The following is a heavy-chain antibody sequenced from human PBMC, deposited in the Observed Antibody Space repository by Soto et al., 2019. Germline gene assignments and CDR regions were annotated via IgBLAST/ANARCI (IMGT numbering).Heavy chain of an antibody. J-gene: IGHJ2*01. CDR3: ARDNPESSRIGYFDL. V-gene: IGHV4-61*01. D-gene: IGHD1-26*01. CDR1: GGSVSSGSYY. Sequence: QVQLQESGPGLVKPSETLSLTCTVSGGSVSSGSYYWSWIRQPPGKGLEWIGYINYSGSTNYNPSLKSRVTISVDTSKNQFSLKLSSVTAADTAVYYCARDNPESSRIGYFDLWGRGTLVTVSS. CDR2: INYSGST.